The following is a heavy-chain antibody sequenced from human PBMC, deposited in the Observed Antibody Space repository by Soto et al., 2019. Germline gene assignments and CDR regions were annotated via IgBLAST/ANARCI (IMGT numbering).Heavy chain of an antibody. Sequence: EVQLVESGGGLVQPGRSLRLSCAASGFTFDAYAMHWVRHAPGKGLELVSGISWNSGSIGYADSVKGRFTISRDNAKNYLYRQMNSLRAEDTDLYYCAKINWGTAFDIWGQGTMVTVSS. CDR2: ISWNSGSI. V-gene: IGHV3-9*01. D-gene: IGHD7-27*01. J-gene: IGHJ3*02. CDR3: AKINWGTAFDI. CDR1: GFTFDAYA.